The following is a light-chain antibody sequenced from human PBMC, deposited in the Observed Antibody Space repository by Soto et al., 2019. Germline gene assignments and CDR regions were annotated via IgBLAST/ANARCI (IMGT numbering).Light chain of an antibody. CDR1: QDMSTW. J-gene: IGKJ1*01. Sequence: DIQMTQSPSTLSAIVGDRITITCRASQDMSTWVALYQQKPGKAPKLPIYGASNVETGFPSRFSGRGSGTEFSLTISSLQPDYFGTYYCQQYRYYSRTFGQGTKVDI. V-gene: IGKV1-5*01. CDR2: GAS. CDR3: QQYRYYSRT.